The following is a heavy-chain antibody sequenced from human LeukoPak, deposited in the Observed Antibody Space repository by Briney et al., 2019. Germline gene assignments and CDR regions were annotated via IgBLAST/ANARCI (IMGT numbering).Heavy chain of an antibody. CDR2: IKQDGGEK. Sequence: PGGSLRLSCAASGFXFSTYWISWVRHTPGKGLEWVANIKQDGGEKVYVDSVKGRFTITRDNAKNSLFLQMDALRAEDTAVYYCARDPYSRTWSYGMDVWGQGTTVTVSS. J-gene: IGHJ6*02. CDR1: GFXFSTYW. CDR3: ARDPYSRTWSYGMDV. D-gene: IGHD1-26*01. V-gene: IGHV3-7*05.